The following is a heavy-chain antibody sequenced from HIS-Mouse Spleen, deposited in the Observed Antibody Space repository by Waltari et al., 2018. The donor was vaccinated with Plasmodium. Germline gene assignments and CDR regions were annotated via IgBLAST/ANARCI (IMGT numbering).Heavy chain of an antibody. D-gene: IGHD6-13*01. CDR2: INHSGST. Sequence: QVQLQQWGAGLLKPSETLSLTCAVYGGSFSGYYWPWIRQPPGKGLEWIGEINHSGSTNYNPSLKSRVTISVDTSKNQFSLKLSSVTAADTAVYYCARGSAAAGPFDYWGQGTLVTVSS. V-gene: IGHV4-34*01. CDR3: ARGSAAAGPFDY. J-gene: IGHJ4*02. CDR1: GGSFSGYY.